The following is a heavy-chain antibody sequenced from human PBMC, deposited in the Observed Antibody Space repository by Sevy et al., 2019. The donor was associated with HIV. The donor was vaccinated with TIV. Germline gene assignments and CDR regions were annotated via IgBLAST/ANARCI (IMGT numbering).Heavy chain of an antibody. Sequence: GGSLRLSCAASGYIFSSYTMTWVRQAPGKGLEWVSGITGSGGNTYYADSVKGRFTISRDNSKSTLYLQMNNLRAEDTAVYYCAKGLRYKFYGGGNYYYYYGIDVWGQGTTVTVSS. CDR3: AKGLRYKFYGGGNYYYYYGIDV. J-gene: IGHJ6*02. CDR2: ITGSGGNT. D-gene: IGHD3-16*02. V-gene: IGHV3-23*01. CDR1: GYIFSSYT.